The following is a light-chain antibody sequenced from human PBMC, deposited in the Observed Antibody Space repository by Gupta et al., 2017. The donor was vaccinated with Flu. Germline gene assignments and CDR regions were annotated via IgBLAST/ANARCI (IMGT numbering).Light chain of an antibody. CDR3: QQYGSSPPRT. CDR1: QSVSSSY. J-gene: IGKJ1*01. Sequence: RATLSCRASQSVSSSYLAWYQQTPGQAPRLLIYGASSRATGIPDRFSGSGSGTDFTLTISRLEPEDFAVCYCQQYGSSPPRTFGQGTKVEIK. V-gene: IGKV3-20*01. CDR2: GAS.